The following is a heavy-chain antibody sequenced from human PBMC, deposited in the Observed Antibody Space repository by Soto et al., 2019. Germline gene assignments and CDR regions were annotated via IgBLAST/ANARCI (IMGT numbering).Heavy chain of an antibody. J-gene: IGHJ3*02. CDR3: ARGGSNDWQVAFDI. D-gene: IGHD3-9*01. CDR1: GDSIRSGNHY. CDR2: IYYSGST. V-gene: IGHV4-30-4*01. Sequence: TLSLTCTVSGDSIRSGNHYWSWIRQPPGKGLEWIGYIYYSGSTYYSPSLKSRVTMSLDTSKNQFSLKLTSVTAADTAVYYCARGGSNDWQVAFDIWGQGTMVTVSS.